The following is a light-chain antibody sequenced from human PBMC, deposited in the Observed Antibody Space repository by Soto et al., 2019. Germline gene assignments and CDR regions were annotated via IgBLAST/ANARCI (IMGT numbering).Light chain of an antibody. CDR3: QQYDKWPPLT. CDR1: QSVSNN. Sequence: EVVMTQSPVTLSLSPGERATLSCRASQSVSNNLAWYQQKPGQTPRLIIYGASTRATGVPARFSGSGSGTDFTLIISSLRSEDFAVYYCQQYDKWPPLTFGGGTKVEIK. J-gene: IGKJ4*01. V-gene: IGKV3-15*01. CDR2: GAS.